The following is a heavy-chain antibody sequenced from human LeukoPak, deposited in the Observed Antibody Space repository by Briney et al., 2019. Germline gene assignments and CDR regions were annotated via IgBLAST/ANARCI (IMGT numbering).Heavy chain of an antibody. CDR2: ISSSSSYI. D-gene: IGHD2-15*01. Sequence: GGSLRLSCAASGFTFSSYSMNWVRQAPRKGLEWVSSISSSSSYIFYADSVKGRFTISRDNAKNSLYLQMYSLRAEDTAVYYCARASKYCSGGSCYSTQLDYWGPGTLVTVSS. J-gene: IGHJ4*02. CDR1: GFTFSSYS. CDR3: ARASKYCSGGSCYSTQLDY. V-gene: IGHV3-21*01.